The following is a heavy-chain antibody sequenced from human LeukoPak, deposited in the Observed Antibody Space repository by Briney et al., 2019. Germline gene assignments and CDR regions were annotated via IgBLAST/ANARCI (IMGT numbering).Heavy chain of an antibody. Sequence: GRSLRLSCAASGFTFSRYAMHWVREAPGKGLEYVSGISNNGGSTYYADAVKGRFTISRDNSKNTLYLQMSSLRVEDTAVYYCVKEPYSSGWYGDFHYYGMDVWGQGTTVTVSS. V-gene: IGHV3-64D*06. D-gene: IGHD6-13*01. CDR3: VKEPYSSGWYGDFHYYGMDV. J-gene: IGHJ6*02. CDR1: GFTFSRYA. CDR2: ISNNGGST.